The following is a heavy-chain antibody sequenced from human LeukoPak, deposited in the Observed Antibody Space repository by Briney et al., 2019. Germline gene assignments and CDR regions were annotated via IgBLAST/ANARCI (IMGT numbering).Heavy chain of an antibody. Sequence: ASVKVSCKASGYTFTSYGISWVRQAPGQGLEWMGWISAYNGNTNYAQKLQGRVTMTTDTSTSTAYMELRSLRSDDTAVYYCARDVPPTPYYDFWSGPDYWGQGTLVNVSS. CDR3: ARDVPPTPYYDFWSGPDY. J-gene: IGHJ4*02. CDR1: GYTFTSYG. CDR2: ISAYNGNT. D-gene: IGHD3-3*01. V-gene: IGHV1-18*01.